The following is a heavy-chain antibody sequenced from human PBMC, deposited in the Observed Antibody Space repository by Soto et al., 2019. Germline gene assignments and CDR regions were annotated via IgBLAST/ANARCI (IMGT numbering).Heavy chain of an antibody. Sequence: ASVKVSCKASGGTFSSYAISWVRQAPGQGLEWMGGIIPIFGTANYAQKFQGRVTITADKSTSTAYMELSSLRSEDTAVYYCARDRRGYHFDYWGQGTQGTVSS. CDR2: IIPIFGTA. J-gene: IGHJ4*02. V-gene: IGHV1-69*06. D-gene: IGHD5-12*01. CDR1: GGTFSSYA. CDR3: ARDRRGYHFDY.